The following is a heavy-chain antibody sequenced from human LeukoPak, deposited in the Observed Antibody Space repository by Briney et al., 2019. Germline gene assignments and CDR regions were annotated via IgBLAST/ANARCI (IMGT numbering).Heavy chain of an antibody. V-gene: IGHV1-69*13. CDR2: ISPIFGTA. D-gene: IGHD5-12*01. CDR1: GGTFSSYA. CDR3: ARGGRGDSGYDY. Sequence: SVKVSCKASGGTFSSYAISWVRQAPGQGLEWMGGISPIFGTANYAQKFQGRVTITADESTSTAYMELSSLRSEDTAVYYCARGGRGDSGYDYWGQGTLVTVSS. J-gene: IGHJ4*02.